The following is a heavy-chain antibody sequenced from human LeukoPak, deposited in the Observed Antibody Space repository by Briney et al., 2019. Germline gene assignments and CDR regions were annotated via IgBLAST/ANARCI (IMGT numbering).Heavy chain of an antibody. V-gene: IGHV3-33*06. D-gene: IGHD5-18*01. CDR3: AKGGGYSYGYLWYFDL. CDR1: GFTFSSYG. CDR2: IWYDGSNK. Sequence: GGSLRLSCAASGFTFSSYGMHWVRQAPGKGLEWVAVIWYDGSNKYYADSVKGRFTISRDNSKNTLYLQMNSLRAEDTAVYYCAKGGGYSYGYLWYFDLWGRGTLVTVSS. J-gene: IGHJ2*01.